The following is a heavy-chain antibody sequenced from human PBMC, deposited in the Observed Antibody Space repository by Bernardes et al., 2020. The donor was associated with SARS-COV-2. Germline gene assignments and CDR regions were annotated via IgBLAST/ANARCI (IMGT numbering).Heavy chain of an antibody. J-gene: IGHJ4*02. CDR2: IWYDGSNK. V-gene: IGHV3-33*01. D-gene: IGHD5-18*01. CDR3: AGEGIRLWRGVDY. Sequence: SLSLSCAATVFTASSYGMHRVRQDPGKGLEWVAVIWYDGSNKYYADSVKGRFTISRDNSKNTLYLQMNSLGAEDTGVYSCAGEGIRLWRGVDYWGQGTLVTVSS. CDR1: VFTASSYG.